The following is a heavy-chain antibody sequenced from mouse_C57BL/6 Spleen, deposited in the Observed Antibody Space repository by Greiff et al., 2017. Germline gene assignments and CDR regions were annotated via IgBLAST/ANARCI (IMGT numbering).Heavy chain of an antibody. Sequence: QVQLKQPGTELVKPGASVKLSCKASGYTFPSYLMHWVKQRPGQGLEWIGNINPSNGGTNYNEKLKSKATLTVDKSSSTAYMQLSSLTSEDSAVYYGARSWGNSGYYAMDYWGQGTSVTVSS. J-gene: IGHJ4*01. V-gene: IGHV1-53*01. CDR3: ARSWGNSGYYAMDY. CDR2: INPSNGGT. CDR1: GYTFPSYL. D-gene: IGHD2-1*01.